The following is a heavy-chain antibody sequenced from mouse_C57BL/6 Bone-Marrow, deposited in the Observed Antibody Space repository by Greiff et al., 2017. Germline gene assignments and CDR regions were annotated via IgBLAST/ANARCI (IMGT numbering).Heavy chain of an antibody. CDR2: IDPSDSYT. V-gene: IGHV1-50*01. D-gene: IGHD2-1*01. J-gene: IGHJ3*01. Sequence: QVQLQQPGAELVKPGASVKLSCKASGYTFTSYWLQWVKQRPGQGLEWIGEIDPSDSYTNYNQKFKGKATLTVDTSSSTAYMQLSSLTSEDSAVYYCAREDGNYGGFAYWGQGTLVTVSA. CDR3: AREDGNYGGFAY. CDR1: GYTFTSYW.